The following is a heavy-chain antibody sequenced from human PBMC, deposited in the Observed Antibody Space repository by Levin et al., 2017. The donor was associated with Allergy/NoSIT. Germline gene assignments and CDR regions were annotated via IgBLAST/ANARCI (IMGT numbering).Heavy chain of an antibody. Sequence: GGSLRLSCAASGFTFSSYSMNWVRQAPGKGLEWVSSISSSSSYIYYADSVKGRFTISRDNAKNSLYLQMNSLRAEDTAVYYCARDSPLSSYYYGSVDAFDIWGQGTMVTVSS. D-gene: IGHD3-10*01. V-gene: IGHV3-21*01. J-gene: IGHJ3*02. CDR1: GFTFSSYS. CDR2: ISSSSSYI. CDR3: ARDSPLSSYYYGSVDAFDI.